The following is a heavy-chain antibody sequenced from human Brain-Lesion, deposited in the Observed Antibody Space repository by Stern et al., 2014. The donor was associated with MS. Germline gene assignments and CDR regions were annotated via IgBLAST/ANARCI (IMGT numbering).Heavy chain of an antibody. D-gene: IGHD1-26*01. CDR2: IYYSGFT. CDR1: GGSISSSTYY. CDR3: ARHDSVPRPSQLYSARDRGPGYFDY. V-gene: IGHV4-39*01. Sequence: QVQLQESGPGLVKPSETLSLTCTVSGGSISSSTYYWAWLRQPPGKGLEWIGNIYYSGFTYYNPSLKSRVPISVDMSKNQFSLKLSSVTAADTAIYYCARHDSVPRPSQLYSARDRGPGYFDYWGQGTLVTVSS. J-gene: IGHJ4*02.